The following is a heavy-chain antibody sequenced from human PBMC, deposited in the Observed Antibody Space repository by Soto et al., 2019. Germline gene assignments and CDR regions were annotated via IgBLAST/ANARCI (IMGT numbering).Heavy chain of an antibody. CDR3: ARGSQAIVVVPAATYYYYGMDV. CDR2: INHSGST. V-gene: IGHV4-34*01. Sequence: SETLSLTCAVYGGSFSGYYWSWIRQPPGKGLEWIGEINHSGSTNYNPSLKSRVTISVDTSKNQFSLKLSSVAAADTAVYYCARGSQAIVVVPAATYYYYGMDVWGQGTTVTVSS. D-gene: IGHD2-2*01. CDR1: GGSFSGYY. J-gene: IGHJ6*02.